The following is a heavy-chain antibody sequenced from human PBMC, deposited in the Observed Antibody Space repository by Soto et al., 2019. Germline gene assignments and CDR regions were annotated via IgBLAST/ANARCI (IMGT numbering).Heavy chain of an antibody. V-gene: IGHV1-69*06. J-gene: IGHJ4*02. CDR3: ARAAKRYFDY. Sequence: QVHLVQSGAEVKKPGSSFNVSCKVSGGTFNTFAVSWVRQAPGQGFEWLGGIIPILGPAFYAQKFQGRVTSTEDNSTSTAYLELTSLTSEDTAVYYCARAAKRYFDYWGQGTLVTVSS. CDR1: GGTFNTFA. CDR2: IIPILGPA.